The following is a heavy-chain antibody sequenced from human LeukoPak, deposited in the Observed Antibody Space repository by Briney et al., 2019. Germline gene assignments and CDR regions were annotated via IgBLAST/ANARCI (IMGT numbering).Heavy chain of an antibody. D-gene: IGHD6-13*01. Sequence: SETLSLTCAVYGGSFSGYYWSWIRQPPGKGLEWIGEINHSESTNYNPSLKSRVTISGDTSKNQFSLKLSSVTAADTAVYYCARQMAPGIAAAGTPIDYWGQGTLVTVSS. CDR3: ARQMAPGIAAAGTPIDY. CDR1: GGSFSGYY. J-gene: IGHJ4*02. CDR2: INHSEST. V-gene: IGHV4-34*01.